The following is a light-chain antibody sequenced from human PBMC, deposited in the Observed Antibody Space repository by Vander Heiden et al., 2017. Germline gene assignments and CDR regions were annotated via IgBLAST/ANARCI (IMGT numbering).Light chain of an antibody. CDR3: QQDYSTPRT. CDR1: QSVLYSSNNKNF. J-gene: IGKJ1*01. Sequence: DIVMTHSPASLAAFLGERATINCKSSQSVLYSSNNKNFLAWYQQKPRQPPKLLLYWASTRESGVPDRFSGSGSGTDFTLTISSLQAEDVAVYYCQQDYSTPRTFGQGTKVEIK. CDR2: WAS. V-gene: IGKV4-1*01.